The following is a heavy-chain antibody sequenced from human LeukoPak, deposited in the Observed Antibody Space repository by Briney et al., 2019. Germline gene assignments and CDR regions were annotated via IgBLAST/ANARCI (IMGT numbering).Heavy chain of an antibody. Sequence: PGGSLRLSCAASGFTFSSYAMSWLRQAPGKGLEWVSAISGSGGSTYYADSVKGRFTISRDNSKNTLYLQMNSLRAEDTAVYYCPKTGYSSSWFLFDYWGQGTLVTVSS. V-gene: IGHV3-23*01. D-gene: IGHD6-13*01. CDR1: GFTFSSYA. CDR2: ISGSGGST. CDR3: PKTGYSSSWFLFDY. J-gene: IGHJ4*02.